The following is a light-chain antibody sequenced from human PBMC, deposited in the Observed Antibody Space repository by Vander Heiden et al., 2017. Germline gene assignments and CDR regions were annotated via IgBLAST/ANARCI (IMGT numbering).Light chain of an antibody. J-gene: IGKJ3*01. CDR3: QQYGSSPPSFT. CDR2: GAS. Sequence: EIVLTQSPGTLSLSPGERATLSCRASQSVSSSYLAWYQQKPGQAPRLLIYGASSRATGIPDRFSGSGSGTDFTLTISRLEPEDFAVYYCQQYGSSPPSFTFGPGTKVDIQ. V-gene: IGKV3-20*01. CDR1: QSVSSSY.